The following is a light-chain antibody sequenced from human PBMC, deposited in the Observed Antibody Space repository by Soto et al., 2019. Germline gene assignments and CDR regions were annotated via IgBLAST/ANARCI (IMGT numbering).Light chain of an antibody. CDR2: GAS. J-gene: IGKJ1*01. Sequence: ETVLTQSPGTLSFSPGERATLSCRASQSVSSSYLAWYQQKPGQAPRLLIYGASSRATGIPDRFSGSGSGTDFTLTIRRLEPEDFAVYYCQQYGSSPWTFGQGTKV. CDR1: QSVSSSY. CDR3: QQYGSSPWT. V-gene: IGKV3-20*01.